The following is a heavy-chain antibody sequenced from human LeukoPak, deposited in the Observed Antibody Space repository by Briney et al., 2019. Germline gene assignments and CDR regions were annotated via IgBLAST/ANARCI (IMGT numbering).Heavy chain of an antibody. CDR3: ARGAGYYDSSGYWGKFDY. D-gene: IGHD3-22*01. CDR1: GYTFTSYD. V-gene: IGHV1-8*03. CDR2: MNPNSGNT. Sequence: ASVKVSCKASGYTFTSYDINWVRQATGQGLEWMGWMNPNSGNTGYAQKFQGRVTITRNTSISTAYMELSSLRSDDTAVYYCARGAGYYDSSGYWGKFDYWGQGTLVTVSS. J-gene: IGHJ4*02.